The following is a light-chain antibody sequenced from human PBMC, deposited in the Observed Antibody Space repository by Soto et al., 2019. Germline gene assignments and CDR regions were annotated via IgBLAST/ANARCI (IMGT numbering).Light chain of an antibody. CDR1: SSNIGSNT. V-gene: IGLV1-44*01. CDR3: AAWDDSLNGWV. CDR2: SNN. J-gene: IGLJ3*02. Sequence: QSVLTQPPSASGTPGQRVTISCSGISSNIGSNTVNWYQQLPGTATKLLIYSNNERPSGVPDRFSGSKSGSSASLAIGGLQSEDEADYYCAAWDDSLNGWVFGGGTKLTVL.